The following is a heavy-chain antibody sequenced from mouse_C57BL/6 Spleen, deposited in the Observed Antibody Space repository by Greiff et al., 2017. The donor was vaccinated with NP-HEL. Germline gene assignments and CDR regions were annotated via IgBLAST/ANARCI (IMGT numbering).Heavy chain of an antibody. CDR2: IFPGSGST. CDR3: ARSYSNYLRPTVWYFDV. J-gene: IGHJ1*03. Sequence: QVQLQQSGPELVKPGASVKISCKASGYTFTDYYINWVKQRPGQGLEWIGWIFPGSGSTYYNEKFKGKATLTVDKSSSTAYMLLSSLTSEDSAVYFCARSYSNYLRPTVWYFDVWGTGTTVTVSS. CDR1: GYTFTDYY. D-gene: IGHD2-5*01. V-gene: IGHV1-75*01.